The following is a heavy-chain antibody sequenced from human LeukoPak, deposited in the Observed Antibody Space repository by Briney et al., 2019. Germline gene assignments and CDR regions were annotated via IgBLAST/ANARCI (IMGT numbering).Heavy chain of an antibody. V-gene: IGHV4-39*07. Sequence: SETLSLTCTVSGVSISSNTYYWAWIRPPPGKGLEWIGNIYYSGSTYYNPSHKSRVTISVDTSKNQFSLKLSSVTAADTAVYYCARYYCTTSCYHFDFWGQGTLVTVSS. CDR1: GVSISSNTYY. CDR3: ARYYCTTSCYHFDF. J-gene: IGHJ4*02. CDR2: IYYSGST. D-gene: IGHD2-2*01.